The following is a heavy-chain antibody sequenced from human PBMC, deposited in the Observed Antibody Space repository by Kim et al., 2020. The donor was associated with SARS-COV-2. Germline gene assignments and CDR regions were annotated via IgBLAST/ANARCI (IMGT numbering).Heavy chain of an antibody. D-gene: IGHD6-19*01. J-gene: IGHJ4*02. CDR1: GGTFSSYA. Sequence: SVKVSCKASGGTFSSYAISWVRQAPGQGLEWMGGIIPIFGTANYAQKFQGRVTITADESTSTAYMELSSLRSEDTAVYYCARDGKSVSGSGWYGFDYWGQGTLVTVSS. V-gene: IGHV1-69*13. CDR3: ARDGKSVSGSGWYGFDY. CDR2: IIPIFGTA.